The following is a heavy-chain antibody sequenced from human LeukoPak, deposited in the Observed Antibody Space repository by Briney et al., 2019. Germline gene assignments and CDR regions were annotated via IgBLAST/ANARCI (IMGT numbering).Heavy chain of an antibody. V-gene: IGHV3-23*01. CDR1: GFTFSSYA. CDR2: ISGSGGST. Sequence: GGSLRLSCAASGFTFSSYAMSWVRQAPGKGLEWVSAISGSGGSTYYADSVKGRFTISRDNSKNTLYLQMNSLRAEDTAVYYCAKGSSDFWSGYYDYWGQGTLVTVSS. CDR3: AKGSSDFWSGYYDY. J-gene: IGHJ4*02. D-gene: IGHD3-3*01.